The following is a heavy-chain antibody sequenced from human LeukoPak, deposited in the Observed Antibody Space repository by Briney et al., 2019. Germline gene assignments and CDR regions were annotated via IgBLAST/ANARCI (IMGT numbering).Heavy chain of an antibody. V-gene: IGHV3-23*01. D-gene: IGHD4-11*01. Sequence: GGSLRLSCAASGFTFSGYAMRWVRQAPGKGLEWVSSITGSGDSTYYADSVKGRFTISRDNSKNTLYLQMNSLGAEDTAIYYCADSNYWYPVDYWGQGTLVTVSS. CDR1: GFTFSGYA. J-gene: IGHJ4*02. CDR3: ADSNYWYPVDY. CDR2: ITGSGDST.